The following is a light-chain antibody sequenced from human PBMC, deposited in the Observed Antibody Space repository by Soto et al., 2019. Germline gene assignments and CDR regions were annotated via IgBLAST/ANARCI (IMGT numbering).Light chain of an antibody. CDR2: GDN. J-gene: IGLJ1*01. CDR1: NSNMGRNY. CDR3: QSYDISLHNYV. V-gene: IGLV1-40*01. Sequence: QSVLTQTPSASGTPGQRVTISCSGSNSNMGRNYVYWYQQVPGTAPKLLIYGDNNRPSGVPDRFSGSKSGTSASLAITRLQAEDEADYYCQSYDISLHNYVFGTGTKVTVL.